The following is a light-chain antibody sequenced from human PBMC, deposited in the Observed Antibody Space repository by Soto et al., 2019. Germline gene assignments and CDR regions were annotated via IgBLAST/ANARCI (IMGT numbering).Light chain of an antibody. CDR2: DAS. CDR3: QQRSNWPPEIT. Sequence: EIVLTQSPATLSLSPGERATLSCRASQSIRNYLAWYQQKPGQTPRLLIYDASNRAADIPARFSGSGSGTDFSLTISSLEPEDFAVYYCQQRSNWPPEITFGQGTRLEIK. J-gene: IGKJ5*01. V-gene: IGKV3-11*01. CDR1: QSIRNY.